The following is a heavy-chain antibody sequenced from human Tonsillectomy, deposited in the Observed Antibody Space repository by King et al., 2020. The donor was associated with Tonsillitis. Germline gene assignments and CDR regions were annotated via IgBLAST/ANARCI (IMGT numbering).Heavy chain of an antibody. CDR1: GGSISSSNYH. CDR3: ARLDYYDSSGYLLPDY. J-gene: IGHJ4*02. Sequence: QLQESGPGLVKPSETLSLTCTVSGGSISSSNYHWGWIRQPPGKGLEWIGSIYYSGSTYYNPSLKSRVTISVDTAKNQLSLKLTSVTAADTAVYYCARLDYYDSSGYLLPDYWGQGTLITVSS. CDR2: IYYSGST. D-gene: IGHD3-22*01. V-gene: IGHV4-39*01.